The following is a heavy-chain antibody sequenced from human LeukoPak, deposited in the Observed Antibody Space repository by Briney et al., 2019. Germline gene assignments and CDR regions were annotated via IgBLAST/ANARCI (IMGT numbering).Heavy chain of an antibody. Sequence: SQTLSLTCKVSGASVSTTPYYWTWIRQSAGKGLEWIGRIFNTGPANYNPSFKSRVTISLDTSKNQFSLKLSSVTAADTAVYYCARDDPLVAATPWGQGTLVTVSS. CDR3: ARDDPLVAATP. V-gene: IGHV4-61*02. CDR2: IFNTGPA. CDR1: GASVSTTPYY. J-gene: IGHJ4*02. D-gene: IGHD2-15*01.